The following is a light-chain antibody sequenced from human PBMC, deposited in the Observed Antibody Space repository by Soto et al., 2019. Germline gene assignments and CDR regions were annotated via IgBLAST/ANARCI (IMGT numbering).Light chain of an antibody. CDR3: AAWDDSLNGYV. CDR2: SNN. J-gene: IGLJ1*01. Sequence: QSVLTQPPSASGTPGQRVTISCSGSSSNIGSNTVSWYQQLLGTAPKLLIYSNNQRPSGVPDRFSGSKSGTSASLAISGLQSEDEADYYCAAWDDSLNGYVCGTGTKVTVL. V-gene: IGLV1-44*01. CDR1: SSNIGSNT.